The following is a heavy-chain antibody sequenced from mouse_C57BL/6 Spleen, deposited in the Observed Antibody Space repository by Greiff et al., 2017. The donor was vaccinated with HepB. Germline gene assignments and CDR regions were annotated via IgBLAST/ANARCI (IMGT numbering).Heavy chain of an antibody. CDR3: ARDHNRWYFDV. CDR1: GFTFSSYA. V-gene: IGHV5-4*01. J-gene: IGHJ1*03. CDR2: ISDGGSYT. D-gene: IGHD1-3*01. Sequence: EVKLVESGGGLVKPGGSLKLSCAASGFTFSSYAMSWVRQTPEKRLEWVATISDGGSYTYYPDNVKGRFTISRDNAKNNLYLQMSHLKSEDKAMYYCARDHNRWYFDVWGTGTTVTVSS.